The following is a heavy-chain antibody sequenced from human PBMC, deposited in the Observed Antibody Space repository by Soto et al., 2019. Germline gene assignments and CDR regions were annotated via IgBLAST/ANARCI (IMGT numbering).Heavy chain of an antibody. D-gene: IGHD6-19*01. CDR1: GGSFSGYY. Sequence: QVQLQQWGAGLLKPSETLSLTCAVYGGSFSGYYWSWIRQPPGKGLEWIGEINHSGSTNYNPSLKSRVTISVDTSKNQFSLKLSSVTAADTAVYYCAISPTWLVREDAFDIWGQGTMVTVSS. CDR2: INHSGST. CDR3: AISPTWLVREDAFDI. J-gene: IGHJ3*02. V-gene: IGHV4-34*01.